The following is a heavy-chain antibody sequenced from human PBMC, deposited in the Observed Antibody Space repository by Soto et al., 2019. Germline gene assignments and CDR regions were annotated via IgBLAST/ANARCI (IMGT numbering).Heavy chain of an antibody. V-gene: IGHV1-2*04. D-gene: IGHD2-8*01. CDR2: INPKSGGT. CDR3: ARGDSTDCSNGVCSFFYKGDMDV. Sequence: ASVKVSCKAPGYSFTDYHIHWVRQAPGQGLEWLGRINPKSGGTSNAQKFQGWVTMTTDTSISTASMELSSLRSDDTAVYYCARGDSTDCSNGVCSFFYKGDMDVWGKGTTVT. CDR1: GYSFTDYH. J-gene: IGHJ6*04.